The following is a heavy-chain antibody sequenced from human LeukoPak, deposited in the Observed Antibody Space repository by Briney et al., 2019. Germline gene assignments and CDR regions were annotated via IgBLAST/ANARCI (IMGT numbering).Heavy chain of an antibody. CDR3: ARSRVVRGVIVYFDY. V-gene: IGHV1-8*02. D-gene: IGHD3-10*01. CDR2: MNPNSGNT. CDR1: GGTFSSYA. Sequence: ASVKVSCKASGGTFSSYAINWVRQATGQGLEWMGWMNPNSGNTGYAQKFQGRVTMTRNTSISTAYVELSSLRSEDTAVYYCARSRVVRGVIVYFDYWGQGTLVTVSS. J-gene: IGHJ4*02.